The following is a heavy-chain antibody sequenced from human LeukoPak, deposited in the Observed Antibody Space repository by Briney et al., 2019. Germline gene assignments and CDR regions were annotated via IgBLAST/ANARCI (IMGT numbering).Heavy chain of an antibody. D-gene: IGHD6-19*01. CDR1: GYTFTSSG. Sequence: ASVKVSCKASGYTFTSSGFSWVRQAPGQGLEWMGWISAYNGNTPYAQKLQGRVTMHTDTSTSTAYMELRSLRSDDTAIYYRARDGFKTDSSDWYGTIDYWGQGTLVTVSS. CDR3: ARDGFKTDSSDWYGTIDY. J-gene: IGHJ4*02. CDR2: ISAYNGNT. V-gene: IGHV1-18*01.